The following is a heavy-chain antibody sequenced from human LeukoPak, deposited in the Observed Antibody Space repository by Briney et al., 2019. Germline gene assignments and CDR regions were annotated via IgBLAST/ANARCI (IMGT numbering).Heavy chain of an antibody. CDR2: IYTSGST. CDR3: ARDASIVVVPSLWGQDGEPQGPYYYYYYMDV. V-gene: IGHV4-61*02. Sequence: PSQTLSLTCTVSGGSISSGSYYWSWIRQPAGKGLEWIGRIYTSGSTNYNPSLKSRVTMSVDTSKNQFSLKLSSVTAADTAVYYCARDASIVVVPSLWGQDGEPQGPYYYYYYMDVWGKGTTVTVSS. D-gene: IGHD2-2*01. J-gene: IGHJ6*03. CDR1: GGSISSGSYY.